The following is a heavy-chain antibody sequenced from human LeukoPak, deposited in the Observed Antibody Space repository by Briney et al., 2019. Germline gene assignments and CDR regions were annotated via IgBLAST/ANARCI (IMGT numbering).Heavy chain of an antibody. CDR1: GYSFTSYW. CDR2: IYPGDSDT. Sequence: GASLKISCKGSGYSFTSYWIGWVRPLPGKGLEWMGIIYPGDSDTRYSPSFQGQVTISADKSISTAYLQWSSLKASDTAMYYCARVKAAAGYYYGMDVWGQGTTVTVSS. D-gene: IGHD6-13*01. CDR3: ARVKAAAGYYYGMDV. J-gene: IGHJ6*02. V-gene: IGHV5-51*01.